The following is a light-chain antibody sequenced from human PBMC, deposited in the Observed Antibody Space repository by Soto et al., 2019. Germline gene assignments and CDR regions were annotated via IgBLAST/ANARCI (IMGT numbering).Light chain of an antibody. CDR2: GAS. Sequence: EIVMTQSPATLSVPPGERATLSCRASQSVSTNFAWYQQKPGQAPRLLIYGASTRAAAVPARFTASGSGTEFTLTISSLQSEDCAVYYCQQYNSWPRTFGQGTKVEIK. CDR3: QQYNSWPRT. V-gene: IGKV3-15*01. J-gene: IGKJ1*01. CDR1: QSVSTN.